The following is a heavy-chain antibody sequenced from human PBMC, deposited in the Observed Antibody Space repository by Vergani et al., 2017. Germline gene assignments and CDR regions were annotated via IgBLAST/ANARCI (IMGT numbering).Heavy chain of an antibody. CDR3: AGWSDYYDSSGYYPNWFDP. CDR1: DYSISSGYY. J-gene: IGHJ5*02. D-gene: IGHD3-22*01. V-gene: IGHV4-38-2*02. CDR2: IYHSGST. Sequence: QVQLQESGPGLVRPSETLSLTCTVSDYSISSGYYWGWIRQPPGKGLEWIGSIYHSGSTYYNPSLKSRVTISVDTSKNQFSLKLSSVTAADTAVYYCAGWSDYYDSSGYYPNWFDPWGQGTLVTVSS.